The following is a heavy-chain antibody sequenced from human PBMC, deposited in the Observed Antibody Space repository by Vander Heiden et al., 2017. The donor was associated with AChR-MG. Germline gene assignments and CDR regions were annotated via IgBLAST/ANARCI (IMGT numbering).Heavy chain of an antibody. V-gene: IGHV3-23*01. D-gene: IGHD6-13*01. CDR3: AKGAPAAFDP. CDR1: GFTVSSYA. J-gene: IGHJ5*02. CDR2: ISGSGGST. Sequence: EVQLLESGGGLVQPGGSLRLSCAASGFTVSSYARRWGRQAPGKGLEWGSAISGSGGSTYDADSVKGRFTISRDNAKNTLYLQMNSLRAEDTAVYDCAKGAPAAFDPWGQGTLVTVSS.